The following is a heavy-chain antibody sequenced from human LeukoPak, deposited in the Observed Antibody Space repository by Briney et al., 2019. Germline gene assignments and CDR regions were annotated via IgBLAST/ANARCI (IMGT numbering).Heavy chain of an antibody. Sequence: SETLSLTCTVSGGSISSGSYYWSWIRQPAGKGLEWIGRIYTSGSTNYNPSLKSRVTISVDTSKNQFSLKLSSVTAADTAVYYCARDPRTDAFDIWGQGTTVTVSS. CDR2: IYTSGST. J-gene: IGHJ3*02. CDR3: ARDPRTDAFDI. CDR1: GGSISSGSYY. V-gene: IGHV4-61*02. D-gene: IGHD1-14*01.